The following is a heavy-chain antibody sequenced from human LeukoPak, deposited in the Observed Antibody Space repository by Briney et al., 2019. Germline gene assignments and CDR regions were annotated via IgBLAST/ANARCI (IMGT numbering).Heavy chain of an antibody. J-gene: IGHJ4*02. Sequence: GGSLRLSCAASGFTFSSYGMHWVRQAPGKGLEWVAVISYDGSNKYYADSVKGRFTISRDNSKNTLYLQMNSLRAEDTAVYYCALIFQDTSGRDYWGQGTLVTVSS. D-gene: IGHD2-15*01. V-gene: IGHV3-30*03. CDR3: ALIFQDTSGRDY. CDR2: ISYDGSNK. CDR1: GFTFSSYG.